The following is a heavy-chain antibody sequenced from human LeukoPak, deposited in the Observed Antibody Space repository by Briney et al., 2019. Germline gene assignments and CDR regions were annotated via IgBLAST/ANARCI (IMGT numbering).Heavy chain of an antibody. CDR3: ARGTYYYDSSGLTGSFDY. V-gene: IGHV1-69*04. J-gene: IGHJ4*02. CDR1: GGTFSSYA. D-gene: IGHD3-22*01. Sequence: SVKVSCKASGGTFSSYAMSWVRQAPGQGLEWMGRIIPILGIANYAQKFQGRVTITADKSTSTAYMELSSLRSEDTAVYYCARGTYYYDSSGLTGSFDYWGQGTLVTVSS. CDR2: IIPILGIA.